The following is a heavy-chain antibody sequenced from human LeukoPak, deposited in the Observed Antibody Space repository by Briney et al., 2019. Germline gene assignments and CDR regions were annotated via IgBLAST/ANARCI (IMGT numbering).Heavy chain of an antibody. J-gene: IGHJ5*02. CDR3: ARIGYSYGGP. CDR2: TYYRSKWYN. Sequence: SQTLSLTCAISGDSVSCNSSAWNWIRQSPSRGLEWLGRTYYRSKWYNDYAVSVKGRITINPDTSKNHFSLQLNSVTPEDTAIYYCARIGYSYGGPWGQGTLVTVSS. V-gene: IGHV6-1*01. CDR1: GDSVSCNSSA. D-gene: IGHD5-18*01.